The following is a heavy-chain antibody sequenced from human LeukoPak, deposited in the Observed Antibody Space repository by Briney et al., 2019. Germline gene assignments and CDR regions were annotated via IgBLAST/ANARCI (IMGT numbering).Heavy chain of an antibody. Sequence: GGSLRLSCAASRFTFSDSSMNWVRQAPGKGLEWITDISSTSTIIYYADSVKGRFTISRDNAKNSMYLQMNSLRAEDTAVYYCARTPIYYDILTGYFFHWFDPWGQGALVTVSS. J-gene: IGHJ5*02. CDR3: ARTPIYYDILTGYFFHWFDP. D-gene: IGHD3-9*01. CDR2: ISSTSTII. V-gene: IGHV3-48*01. CDR1: RFTFSDSS.